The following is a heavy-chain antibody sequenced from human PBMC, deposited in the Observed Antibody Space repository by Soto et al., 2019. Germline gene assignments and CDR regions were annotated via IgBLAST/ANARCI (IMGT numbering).Heavy chain of an antibody. CDR2: ISYDGSNK. V-gene: IGHV3-30-3*01. J-gene: IGHJ4*02. D-gene: IGHD3-10*01. CDR3: ARVRPLNYFDY. Sequence: PGRSLRLSCAASGFTFSSYAMHWVRQAPGKGLEWVAVISYDGSNKYYADSVKGRFTISRDNSKNTLYLQMNSLRAEDTAVYYCARVRPLNYFDYWGQGTLVTVSS. CDR1: GFTFSSYA.